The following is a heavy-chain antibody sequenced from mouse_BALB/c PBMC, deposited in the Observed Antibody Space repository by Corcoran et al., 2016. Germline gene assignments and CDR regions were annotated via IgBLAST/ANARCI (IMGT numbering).Heavy chain of an antibody. CDR1: GYTFTNYG. J-gene: IGHJ2*01. CDR3: ARVYGNYVGYFDY. V-gene: IGHV9-3-1*01. Sequence: QIQLVQSGPELKKPGETVKISCKASGYTFTNYGMNWVKQAPGKGLKWMGWINTYTGEPTYADDFKGRFAFSLETSASTAYLQINNLKNEDTATYFCARVYGNYVGYFDYWGQGTTLTVSS. CDR2: INTYTGEP. D-gene: IGHD2-10*02.